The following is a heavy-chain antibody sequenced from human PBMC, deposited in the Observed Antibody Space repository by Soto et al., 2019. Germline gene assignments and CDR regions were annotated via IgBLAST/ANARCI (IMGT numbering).Heavy chain of an antibody. V-gene: IGHV3-30*18. CDR2: ISYDGSNK. D-gene: IGHD3-3*01. J-gene: IGHJ6*02. Sequence: LRLSCAASGFTFSSYGMHWVRQAPGKGLEWVAVISYDGSNKYYADFVKGRFTISRDNSKNTLYLQMNSLRAEDTAVYYCAKSDFPRSYYYYGMDVWGQGTTVTVSS. CDR1: GFTFSSYG. CDR3: AKSDFPRSYYYYGMDV.